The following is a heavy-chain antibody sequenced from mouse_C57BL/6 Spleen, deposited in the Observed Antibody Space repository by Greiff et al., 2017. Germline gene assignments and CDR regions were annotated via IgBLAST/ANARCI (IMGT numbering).Heavy chain of an antibody. Sequence: EVQGVESGGGLVTPGGSLKLSCAASGFTFSSYTMSWVRQTPEKRLEWVATISGGGGNTYYPDSVKGRFTISRDNAKNTLYLQMSSLRSEDTALYYCARQGPWFAYWGQGTLVTVSA. J-gene: IGHJ3*01. CDR2: ISGGGGNT. V-gene: IGHV5-9*01. CDR3: ARQGPWFAY. CDR1: GFTFSSYT.